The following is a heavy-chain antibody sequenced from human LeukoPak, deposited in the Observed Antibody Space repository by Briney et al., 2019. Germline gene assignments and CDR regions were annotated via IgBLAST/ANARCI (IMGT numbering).Heavy chain of an antibody. CDR1: GFTFSSYA. J-gene: IGHJ3*02. CDR3: AKDGRLYTKYYYDSSGYHDAFDI. D-gene: IGHD3-22*01. CDR2: ISGSGGST. V-gene: IGHV3-23*01. Sequence: GGSLRLSCAASGFTFSSYAMSWVRQAPGKGLEWVSAISGSGGSTYYADSVKGRFTISRDNSKNTLYPQMNSLRAEDTAVYYCAKDGRLYTKYYYDSSGYHDAFDIWGQGTMVTVSS.